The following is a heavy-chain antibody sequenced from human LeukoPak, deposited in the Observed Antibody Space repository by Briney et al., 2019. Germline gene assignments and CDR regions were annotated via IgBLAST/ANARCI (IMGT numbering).Heavy chain of an antibody. J-gene: IGHJ4*02. CDR2: IIPIFGTA. V-gene: IGHV1-69*05. Sequence: SVKVSCKASGGTFSSYAISWVRQAPGQGLEWMGGIIPIFGTANYAQKFQGRVTITTDESTSTAYMELSSLRSEDTAVYYCARGPVVVAAKGYYFDCWGQGTLVTVSS. CDR3: ARGPVVVAAKGYYFDC. CDR1: GGTFSSYA. D-gene: IGHD2-15*01.